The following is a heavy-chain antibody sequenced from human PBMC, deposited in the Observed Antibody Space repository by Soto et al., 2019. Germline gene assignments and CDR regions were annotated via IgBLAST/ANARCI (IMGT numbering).Heavy chain of an antibody. J-gene: IGHJ4*02. V-gene: IGHV3-11*01. CDR2: ISSSGSTI. CDR1: GLTFSDYY. Sequence: PGGSLRLSCAASGLTFSDYYMSWIRQAPGKGLEWVSYISSSGSTIYYADSEKGRFTISRDNAKNSLYLQMNSLRAEDTAVYYCARYTEGGQLLLVGATYFDYWGQGTLVTVSS. CDR3: ARYTEGGQLLLVGATYFDY. D-gene: IGHD1-26*01.